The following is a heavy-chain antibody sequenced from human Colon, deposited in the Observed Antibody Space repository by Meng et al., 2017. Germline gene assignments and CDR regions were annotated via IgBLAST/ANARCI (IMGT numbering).Heavy chain of an antibody. Sequence: QVPMHESGPGLVQPSQTLSLPCTVSGGSISSGDYYWSWIRQPPGKGLEWIGYIYYSGSTYSNASLKSRVTISIDRSKNQFSLKLSSVTAADTAVYYCARDRKHYGERGWFDPWGQGTLVTVSS. J-gene: IGHJ5*02. CDR3: ARDRKHYGERGWFDP. D-gene: IGHD4-17*01. CDR2: IYYSGST. CDR1: GGSISSGDYY. V-gene: IGHV4-30-4*01.